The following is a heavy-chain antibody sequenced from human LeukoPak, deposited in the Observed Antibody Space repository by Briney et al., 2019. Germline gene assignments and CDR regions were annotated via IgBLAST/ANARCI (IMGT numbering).Heavy chain of an antibody. CDR1: GGSISSYY. D-gene: IGHD4-23*01. J-gene: IGHJ4*02. CDR2: IYYNGNT. Sequence: PSETLSLTCTVSGGSISSYYWGWIRQPPGERLEWLGTIYYNGNTYYNPSLQSRVIISVDTSKNQFSLKLTSVTAPDTAVYYCARTVGTHRFDYWGQGILVTVSS. V-gene: IGHV4-39*01. CDR3: ARTVGTHRFDY.